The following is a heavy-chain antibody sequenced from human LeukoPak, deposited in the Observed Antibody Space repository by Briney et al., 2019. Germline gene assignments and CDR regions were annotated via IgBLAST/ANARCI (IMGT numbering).Heavy chain of an antibody. CDR1: GGSFSGYY. D-gene: IGHD3-10*01. CDR3: ARRGGELLYYFDY. V-gene: IGHV4-34*01. Sequence: SETLSLTCAVYGGSFSGYYWSWIRQPPGKGLEWIGEINHSGSTNYNPSLKSRVTISVDTSKNQFSLKLSSVTAADTAVYYCARRGGELLYYFDYWGQGTLVTVSS. CDR2: INHSGST. J-gene: IGHJ4*02.